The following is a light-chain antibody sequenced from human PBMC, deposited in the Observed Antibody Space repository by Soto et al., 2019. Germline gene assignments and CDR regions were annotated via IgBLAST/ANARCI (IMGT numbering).Light chain of an antibody. J-gene: IGLJ1*01. CDR1: SSDIGAYDY. Sequence: QSALTQPASLSGSPGQSITISCTGTSSDIGAYDYVSWFQQHPGKAPKLMIYEVSDRPSGVSFRFSGSKSGNTASLTISGLQAEDEADYYCSSYTSSDTYVFGTGTKLTVL. CDR2: EVS. V-gene: IGLV2-14*01. CDR3: SSYTSSDTYV.